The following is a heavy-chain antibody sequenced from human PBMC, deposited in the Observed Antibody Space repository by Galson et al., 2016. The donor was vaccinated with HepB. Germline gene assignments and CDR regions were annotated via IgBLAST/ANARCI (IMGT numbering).Heavy chain of an antibody. Sequence: SLRLSCAASKFTFSDYYMTWIRRAPGKGLEWVSYISSSGGTIYYADSVKGRFTISRDNAKNSLYLQMNSLRAEDTAVSYCGREAGSSWPYWYIDLWGRCTLVTVPS. CDR1: KFTFSDYY. CDR3: GREAGSSWPYWYIDL. J-gene: IGHJ2*01. CDR2: ISSSGGTI. D-gene: IGHD6-13*01. V-gene: IGHV3-11*01.